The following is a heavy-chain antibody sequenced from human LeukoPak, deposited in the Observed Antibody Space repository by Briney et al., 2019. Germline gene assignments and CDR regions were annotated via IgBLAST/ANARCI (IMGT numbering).Heavy chain of an antibody. CDR1: GGTFSSYA. J-gene: IGHJ4*02. CDR3: ARDTYYYDSSGYQGLFDY. V-gene: IGHV1-69*04. CDR2: IIPIFGIA. D-gene: IGHD3-22*01. Sequence: ASVTVSFTASGGTFSSYAISWVRQAPGQGLEWMGRIIPIFGIANYAQKFQGRVTITADKSTSTAYMELSSLRSEDTAVYYCARDTYYYDSSGYQGLFDYWGQGTLVTVSS.